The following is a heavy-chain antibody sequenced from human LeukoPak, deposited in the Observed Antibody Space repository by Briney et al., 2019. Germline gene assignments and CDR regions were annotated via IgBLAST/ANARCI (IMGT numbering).Heavy chain of an antibody. CDR2: IIPILGIA. J-gene: IGHJ4*02. D-gene: IGHD4-17*01. V-gene: IGHV1-69*04. CDR3: ARDGVGDYGDHTFDY. Sequence: EASVKVSFKASGGTFSSYAISWVRQAPGQGPEWMGRIIPILGIANYAQKFQGRVTITADKSTSTAYMELSSLRSEDTAVYYCARDGVGDYGDHTFDYWGQGTLVTVSS. CDR1: GGTFSSYA.